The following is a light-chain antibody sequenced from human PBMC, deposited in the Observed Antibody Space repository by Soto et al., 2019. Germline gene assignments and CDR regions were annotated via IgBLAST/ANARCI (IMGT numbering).Light chain of an antibody. CDR2: QDS. Sequence: LTQPPSVSVSPGQTASITCSGEKLGDKYACWYQQKPGQSPELVIYQDSKRPSGIPERFSGSNSGNTATLTISGTQAMDEADYYCQAWDSNTYVFGTGTKVTVL. CDR1: KLGDKY. V-gene: IGLV3-1*01. J-gene: IGLJ1*01. CDR3: QAWDSNTYV.